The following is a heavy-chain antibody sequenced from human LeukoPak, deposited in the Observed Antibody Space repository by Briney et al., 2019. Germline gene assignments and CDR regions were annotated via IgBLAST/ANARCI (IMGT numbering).Heavy chain of an antibody. V-gene: IGHV3-23*01. CDR3: AKGTLYDILTGDCFDP. D-gene: IGHD3-9*01. J-gene: IGHJ5*02. CDR2: ISGSGGSA. Sequence: PGGSLRLSCAASGFTFPNYAMTWVRQAPGKGLEWVSAISGSGGSASYADSVKGRFTISRDNSKNTLYLQMNSLRAEDTAVYFWAKGTLYDILTGDCFDPWGQGTLVTVSS. CDR1: GFTFPNYA.